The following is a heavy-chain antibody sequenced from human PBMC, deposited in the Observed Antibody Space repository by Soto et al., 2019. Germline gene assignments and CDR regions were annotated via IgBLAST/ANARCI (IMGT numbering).Heavy chain of an antibody. J-gene: IGHJ5*02. V-gene: IGHV1-8*01. CDR2: MNPNSGNT. CDR1: GYTFTSYD. CDR3: ARGLSKDFWSGYNWFDP. Sequence: PGESLKSSCKASGYTFTSYDINWVRQATGQGLEWMGWMNPNSGNTGYTQKFQGRVTMTRNTSISTAYMELSSLRSEDTAVYYCARGLSKDFWSGYNWFDPWGQGTLVTVSS. D-gene: IGHD3-3*01.